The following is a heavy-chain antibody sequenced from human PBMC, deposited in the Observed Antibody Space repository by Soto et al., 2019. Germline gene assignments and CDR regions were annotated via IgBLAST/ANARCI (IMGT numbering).Heavy chain of an antibody. Sequence: QVQLQESGPGLVKPSQTLSLTCTVSGGSISSGDYYWSWIRQPPGKGLEWIGYIYYSGSTYYNPSLKSRVTLSVDTSKNQFSLKLSSVTAADTAVYYCARVIAVSGSYDYYYYYGMDVWGQGTTVTVSS. CDR1: GGSISSGDYY. J-gene: IGHJ6*02. V-gene: IGHV4-30-4*01. D-gene: IGHD1-26*01. CDR2: IYYSGST. CDR3: ARVIAVSGSYDYYYYYGMDV.